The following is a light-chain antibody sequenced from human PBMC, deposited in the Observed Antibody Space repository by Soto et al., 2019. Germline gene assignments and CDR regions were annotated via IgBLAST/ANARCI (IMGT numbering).Light chain of an antibody. Sequence: DIQMTQSPSSLSASVGDRVTITCRASEDIRSDLGWYQQRPGRAPKSLIYATYTFPSGVPSRFSGSRSGPAFTLTISNLHPEDFATYSCPQFNSYPRTFGQGTKVDIK. CDR3: PQFNSYPRT. CDR1: EDIRSD. J-gene: IGKJ1*01. V-gene: IGKV1-17*02. CDR2: ATY.